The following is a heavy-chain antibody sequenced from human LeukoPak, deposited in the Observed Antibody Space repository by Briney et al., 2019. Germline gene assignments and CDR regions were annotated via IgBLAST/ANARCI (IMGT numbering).Heavy chain of an antibody. Sequence: AGGSLRLSCAASGFTFDDYAMHWVRQAPGKGLEWVSGISWNSGSIGYADSVKGRFTISRDNAKNSLYLQMNSLRAEDTALYYCAKAPRREVRGVPLDYWGQGTLVTVSS. J-gene: IGHJ4*02. V-gene: IGHV3-9*01. CDR3: AKAPRREVRGVPLDY. CDR1: GFTFDDYA. CDR2: ISWNSGSI. D-gene: IGHD3-10*01.